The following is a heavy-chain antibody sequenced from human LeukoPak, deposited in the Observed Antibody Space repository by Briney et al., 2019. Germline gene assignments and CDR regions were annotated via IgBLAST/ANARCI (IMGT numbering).Heavy chain of an antibody. J-gene: IGHJ4*02. CDR2: INPDGSQK. V-gene: IGHV3-7*01. D-gene: IGHD6-13*01. CDR3: VREWYISNWNGTYGDY. CDR1: GFTFSLYW. Sequence: GGSLRLSCAASGFTFSLYWMTWVRQSPGKGLEWVADINPDGSQKYSVDSVKGRFTISRDNAKNSLYLQMNSLRAEDTAVYYCVREWYISNWNGTYGDYWGRGALVTVS.